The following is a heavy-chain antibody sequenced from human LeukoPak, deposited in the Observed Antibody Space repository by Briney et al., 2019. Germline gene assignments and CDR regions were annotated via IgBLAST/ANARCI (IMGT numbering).Heavy chain of an antibody. V-gene: IGHV2-5*01. CDR2: IYWNDDK. CDR3: AHSPPNDIVLMVYEGGAFDI. D-gene: IGHD2-8*01. Sequence: SGPTLVKPTQTLTLTCTFSGFSLNTGGVGVGWIRQPPGKALEWLVVIYWNDDKRYSPSLKSRLTITKDTSKNQVVFTMTNMDPVDTATYYCAHSPPNDIVLMVYEGGAFDIWGQGTMVTVSS. J-gene: IGHJ3*02. CDR1: GFSLNTGGVG.